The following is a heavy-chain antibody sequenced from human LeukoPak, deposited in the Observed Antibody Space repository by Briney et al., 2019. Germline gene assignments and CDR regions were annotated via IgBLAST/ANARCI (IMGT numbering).Heavy chain of an antibody. D-gene: IGHD3-10*01. CDR1: GFTFATYG. Sequence: GGSLRLSCAASGFTFATYGMSWVRQAPGKGLEWVSVAGDSAATTHYADSVKGRFFIPRDNSKNTVHLQMNNLRAEDTAVYYCAKDSFTVVRGVGSDDGFAVWGQGTMVIVSS. J-gene: IGHJ3*01. V-gene: IGHV3-23*01. CDR2: AGDSAATT. CDR3: AKDSFTVVRGVGSDDGFAV.